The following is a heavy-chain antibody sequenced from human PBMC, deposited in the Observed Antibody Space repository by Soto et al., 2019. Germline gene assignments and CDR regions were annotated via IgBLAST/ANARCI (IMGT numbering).Heavy chain of an antibody. CDR2: ISYDGSNK. J-gene: IGHJ4*02. CDR3: AKGTWKYYYDSSGYYDYFDY. Sequence: GGSLRLSCAASGFTFSSYGMHWVRQAPGKGLEWVAVISYDGSNKYYADSVKGRFTISRDNSKNTLYLQMNSLRAEDTAVYYCAKGTWKYYYDSSGYYDYFDYWGQGTLVTVSS. CDR1: GFTFSSYG. V-gene: IGHV3-30*18. D-gene: IGHD3-22*01.